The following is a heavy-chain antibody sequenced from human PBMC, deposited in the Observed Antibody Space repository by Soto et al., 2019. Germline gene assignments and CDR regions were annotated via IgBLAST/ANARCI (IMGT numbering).Heavy chain of an antibody. V-gene: IGHV3-21*01. CDR3: ARVGGNDAFDI. J-gene: IGHJ3*02. CDR2: ISTVGIHI. D-gene: IGHD2-15*01. Sequence: PGGSLRLTCVASGFIFSDYSINWVRQAHGKGLEWVSSISTVGIHIYYADSVKGRFTISRDDAKNSLYLQMNSLRAEDTAVYYCARVGGNDAFDIWGQGTMVTVSS. CDR1: GFIFSDYS.